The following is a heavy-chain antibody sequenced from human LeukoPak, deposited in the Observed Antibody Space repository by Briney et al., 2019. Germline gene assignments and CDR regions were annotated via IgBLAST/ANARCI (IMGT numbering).Heavy chain of an antibody. CDR3: ARIQIAMSNKGINY. D-gene: IGHD5/OR15-5a*01. V-gene: IGHV1-2*02. J-gene: IGHJ4*02. CDR2: IDPNSGGT. Sequence: GASVKASCKASGYTFIAYYLHWVRQAPGQGLEWMGWIDPNSGGTKSAQKFQGRVTMARDTSISTAYMELSGLRSEDTAMYYCARIQIAMSNKGINYWGQGTLVTVSS. CDR1: GYTFIAYY.